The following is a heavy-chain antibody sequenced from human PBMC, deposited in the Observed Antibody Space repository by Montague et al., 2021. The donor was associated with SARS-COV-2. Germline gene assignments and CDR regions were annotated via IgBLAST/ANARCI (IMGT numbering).Heavy chain of an antibody. CDR3: TRHVHMTWPEPSPGFDY. D-gene: IGHD1-1*01. CDR1: GDSISSSSYN. CDR2: VRYNGRT. Sequence: SETLFLTCTVSGDSISSSSYNWGWIRQPPGKGLEWIGSVRYNGRTYYNPSLKSRVTIYVDTSKNQISLRLSSVTAADTAVYYSTRHVHMTWPEPSPGFDYWGQGTLVTVSS. V-gene: IGHV4-39*01. J-gene: IGHJ4*02.